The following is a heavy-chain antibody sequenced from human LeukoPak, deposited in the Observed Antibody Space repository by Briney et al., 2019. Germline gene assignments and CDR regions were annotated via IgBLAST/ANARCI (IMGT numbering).Heavy chain of an antibody. CDR1: GYSFIKYD. CDR2: INTNTGNP. D-gene: IGHD3-10*01. J-gene: IGHJ4*02. V-gene: IGHV7-4-1*02. CDR3: ARNNADGEGRFSY. Sequence: GASVKVSCKASGYSFIKYDMNWVRQAPGQGLEWIGWINTNTGNPTYAQGFTGRFVFSLDTSVSTAYLQVSGRKAEDTAVYYCARNNADGEGRFSYWGQGTLVTVSS.